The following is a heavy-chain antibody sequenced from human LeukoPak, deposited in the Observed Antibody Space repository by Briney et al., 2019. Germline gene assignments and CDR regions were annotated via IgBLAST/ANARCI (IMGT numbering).Heavy chain of an antibody. D-gene: IGHD3-10*01. Sequence: ASAKVSCKASGYTFTSYVINWVRQATGQGLEWMGWMNPNSGNTGYAQKFQGRVTMTRNTSISTAYMELSSLRSEDTAVYYCARRYYYGSGSYYSWFDPWGQGTLVTVSS. CDR2: MNPNSGNT. J-gene: IGHJ5*02. CDR3: ARRYYYGSGSYYSWFDP. CDR1: GYTFTSYV. V-gene: IGHV1-8*01.